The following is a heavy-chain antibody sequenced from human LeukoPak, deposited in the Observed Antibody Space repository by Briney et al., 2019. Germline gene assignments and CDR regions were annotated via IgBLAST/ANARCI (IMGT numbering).Heavy chain of an antibody. D-gene: IGHD3-3*01. CDR1: GFTFSSNY. V-gene: IGHV3-53*01. CDR3: ATGLPYDFWSGYSPFDY. CDR2: IYSGGST. J-gene: IGHJ4*02. Sequence: GGSLRLSCAASGFTFSSNYMSWVRQAPGKGLEWVSVIYSGGSTYYADSVKGRFTVSRDNSKNTLYLQMNSLRAEDTAVYYCATGLPYDFWSGYSPFDYWGQGTLVTVSS.